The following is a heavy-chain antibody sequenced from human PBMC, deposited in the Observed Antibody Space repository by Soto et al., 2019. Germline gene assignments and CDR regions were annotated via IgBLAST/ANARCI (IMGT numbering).Heavy chain of an antibody. V-gene: IGHV6-1*01. CDR3: ARDSSSWAPNYYYYYGMDV. Sequence: SQTLSLTCAISGDSVSSNSAAWNWIRQSPSRGLEWLGRTYYRSKWYNDYAVSVKSRITINPDTSKNQFSLQLNSVTPEDTAVYYCARDSSSWAPNYYYYYGMDVWGQGTTVTVSS. J-gene: IGHJ6*02. CDR1: GDSVSSNSAA. CDR2: TYYRSKWYN. D-gene: IGHD6-13*01.